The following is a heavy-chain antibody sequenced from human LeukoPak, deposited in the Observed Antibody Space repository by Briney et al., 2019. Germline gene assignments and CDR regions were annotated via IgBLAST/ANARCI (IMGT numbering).Heavy chain of an antibody. CDR3: ARAQGYSSGWDFQX. CDR2: INHSGST. Sequence: SETLSLTCAVYGGSFSGYYWSWTRQPPGKGLEWIGEINHSGSTNYNPSLKSRVTISVDTSKNQFSLKMSSMTAADTAVYYCARAQGYSSGWDFQXWXQXTXVTVSS. D-gene: IGHD6-19*01. J-gene: IGHJ1*01. CDR1: GGSFSGYY. V-gene: IGHV4-34*01.